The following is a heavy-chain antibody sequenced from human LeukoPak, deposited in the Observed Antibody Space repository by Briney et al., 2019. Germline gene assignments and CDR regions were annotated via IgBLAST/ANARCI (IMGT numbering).Heavy chain of an antibody. D-gene: IGHD2-8*01. CDR3: ARDDEGDPNLLDY. J-gene: IGHJ4*02. CDR2: ICSDGSCP. Sequence: QPGGSLRLSCAASGFTFGAYGMHWVRQAPGKGLEWLAVICSDGSCPWYGDSVKGRFTISRDNSKSTLYLDINSLRVEDTAIYYCARDDEGDPNLLDYWGQGTLVTVSS. V-gene: IGHV3-33*01. CDR1: GFTFGAYG.